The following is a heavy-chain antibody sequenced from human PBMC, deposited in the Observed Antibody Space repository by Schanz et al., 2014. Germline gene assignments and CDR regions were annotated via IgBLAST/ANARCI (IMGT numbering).Heavy chain of an antibody. CDR3: ARGVRIDY. Sequence: EVQLVESGGGLVQPGGSLRLSCAASAFIFRSYSMHWVRQAPGKGLEWVSYISSSSSTIYYADSVRGRFTISRDNAKNSLFLQMNSLTAEDTAVYYCARGVRIDYWGQGTLVTVSS. D-gene: IGHD3-3*01. V-gene: IGHV3-48*01. J-gene: IGHJ4*02. CDR2: ISSSSSTI. CDR1: AFIFRSYS.